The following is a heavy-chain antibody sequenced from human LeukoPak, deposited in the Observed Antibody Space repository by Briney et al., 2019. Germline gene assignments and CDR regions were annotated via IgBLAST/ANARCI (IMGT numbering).Heavy chain of an antibody. J-gene: IGHJ4*02. CDR1: GFTFSTYN. Sequence: GGSLRLSCAASGFTFSTYNMNWVRQAPGKGLEWVSSITSSSSYTFYADSVKGRFTISRDNAKNSLYLQMNSLRAEDTAIYYCARTKGGYSRSCYDYWGQGTLVTVSS. V-gene: IGHV3-21*01. CDR2: ITSSSSYT. D-gene: IGHD6-13*01. CDR3: ARTKGGYSRSCYDY.